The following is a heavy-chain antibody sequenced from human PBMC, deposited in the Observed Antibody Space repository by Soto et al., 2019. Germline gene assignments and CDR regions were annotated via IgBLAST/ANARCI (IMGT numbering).Heavy chain of an antibody. Sequence: QMQLVESGGGVVQPGRSLRISCAASGFTFRSYGIHWVRQAPGKGLEWVALIWFDGSKKYYVDSVKGRFAVSRDNSKNTLYLQMNSLRVEDTAVYYCARARLVPYGYGMDVWGQGTTVTVSS. D-gene: IGHD2-2*01. CDR2: IWFDGSKK. J-gene: IGHJ6*02. CDR3: ARARLVPYGYGMDV. V-gene: IGHV3-33*01. CDR1: GFTFRSYG.